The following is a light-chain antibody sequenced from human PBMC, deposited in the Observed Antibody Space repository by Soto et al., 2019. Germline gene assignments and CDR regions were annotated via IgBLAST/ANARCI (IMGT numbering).Light chain of an antibody. CDR2: GAS. CDR1: QSVSSS. V-gene: IGKV3-20*01. CDR3: QQYGSSSSWT. J-gene: IGKJ1*01. Sequence: EIVFTQSPGTLSLSPGERATLSCRASQSVSSSLAWYQQKPGQAPRLLIYGASSWANGIPDRFSGSGSGTDLTLTISRLEPEDFAMYYCQQYGSSSSWTFGQGTKVDIK.